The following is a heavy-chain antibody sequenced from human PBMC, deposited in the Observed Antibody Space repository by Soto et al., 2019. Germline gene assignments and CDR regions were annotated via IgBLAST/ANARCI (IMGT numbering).Heavy chain of an antibody. V-gene: IGHV4-30-4*01. CDR3: ARSRYSGSYFFDY. Sequence: SETLSLTCTVSGGSISSGDYYWSWIRQPPGKGLEWIAYIHNSVSTHYNPSLKSRVTTSVDTSKNQFSLKLSSVTAADTAVYYCARSRYSGSYFFDYWGQGILVTVSS. D-gene: IGHD1-26*01. CDR1: GGSISSGDYY. CDR2: IHNSVST. J-gene: IGHJ4*02.